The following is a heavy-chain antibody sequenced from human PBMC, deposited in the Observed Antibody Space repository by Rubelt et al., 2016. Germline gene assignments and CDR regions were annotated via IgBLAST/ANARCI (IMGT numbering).Heavy chain of an antibody. CDR2: IYYSGST. J-gene: IGHJ5*02. CDR1: GGSISSYY. CDR3: ARQGYSGYDLRGNWFDP. D-gene: IGHD5-12*01. Sequence: QVQLQESGPGLVKPSETLSLTCTVSGGSISSYYWSWIRQPPGKGLEWIGYIYYSGSTNYNPSLKGEEPIPVGTYKNQLSRKRRLVNAADMAVYYCARQGYSGYDLRGNWFDPWGQGTLVTVSS. V-gene: IGHV4-59*08.